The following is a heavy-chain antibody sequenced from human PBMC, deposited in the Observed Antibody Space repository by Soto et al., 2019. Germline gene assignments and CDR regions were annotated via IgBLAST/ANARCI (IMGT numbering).Heavy chain of an antibody. V-gene: IGHV3-7*01. CDR1: GFTFSSYW. J-gene: IGHJ2*01. CDR2: IKEDGSEK. Sequence: EVQLVESGGGLVQRGGSLRLSCAVSGFTFSSYWMSWVRQAPGKGLEWVANIKEDGSEKHYVDSVKGRFTISRDNAKNSLFLQMNSLRAEDTAVYFCARRHSSGWSDGDSYFDLWGRGTLVTVSS. D-gene: IGHD6-19*01. CDR3: ARRHSSGWSDGDSYFDL.